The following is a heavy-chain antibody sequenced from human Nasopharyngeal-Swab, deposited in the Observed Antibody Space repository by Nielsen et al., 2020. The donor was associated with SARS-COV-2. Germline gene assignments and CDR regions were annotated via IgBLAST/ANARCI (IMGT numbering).Heavy chain of an antibody. V-gene: IGHV3-30*03. CDR1: GFTFSSYG. Sequence: GESLKISCAASGFTFSSYGMHWVRQAPGKGLEWVAFISYDGSKKYFLDSVKGRFTISRDTPMNTLYLQMNSLRAEDTALYYCARVDRGGSYCSEYYYYMDVWGKGTSVTVSS. CDR2: ISYDGSKK. CDR3: ARVDRGGSYCSEYYYYMDV. J-gene: IGHJ6*03. D-gene: IGHD1-26*01.